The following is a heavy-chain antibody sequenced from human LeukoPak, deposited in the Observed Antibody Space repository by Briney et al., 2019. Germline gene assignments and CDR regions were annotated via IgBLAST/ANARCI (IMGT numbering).Heavy chain of an antibody. D-gene: IGHD3-10*01. V-gene: IGHV3-23*01. CDR2: ISGSGGST. Sequence: PGGSLRLSCAASGFTFSSYAMSWVRQAPGKGLEWVSAISGSGGSTYYADSVKGRFTISRDNSKNTLYLQMNSLRAEDTAVYYCAKDGLWFGERDGMDVWGQGTTVTVSS. CDR3: AKDGLWFGERDGMDV. CDR1: GFTFSSYA. J-gene: IGHJ6*02.